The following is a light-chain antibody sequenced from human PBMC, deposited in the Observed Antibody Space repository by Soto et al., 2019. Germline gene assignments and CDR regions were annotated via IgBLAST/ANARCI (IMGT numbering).Light chain of an antibody. J-gene: IGKJ3*01. CDR1: QSVSSTY. Sequence: EIVLTQSPCTLSLSPGERATLSCRASQSVSSTYLAWYQHKPRQGPRLLIYGASIKATGNPDRFSGSGSGTDVTLTISRLETEDLGGYYCQYFQNTRGLTFGHGKNVDIK. CDR2: GAS. CDR3: QYFQNTRGLT. V-gene: IGKV3-20*01.